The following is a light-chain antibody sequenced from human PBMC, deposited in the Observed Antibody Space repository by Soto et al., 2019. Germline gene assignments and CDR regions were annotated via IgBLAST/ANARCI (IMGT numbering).Light chain of an antibody. Sequence: QSALTQPASLSGSPGQSITISCTGTSVDIGSFNLVSWYQQFPGEVPKLIIYESYKRPSGISTRFSGSRSDNTASLTVSGLQAEDEADYYCCCFAGSNTYIFGGGTKVTVL. CDR2: ESY. V-gene: IGLV2-23*01. CDR3: CCFAGSNTYI. CDR1: SVDIGSFNL. J-gene: IGLJ2*01.